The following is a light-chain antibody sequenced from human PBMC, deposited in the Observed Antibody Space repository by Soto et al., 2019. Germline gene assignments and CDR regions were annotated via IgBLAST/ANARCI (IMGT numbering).Light chain of an antibody. CDR2: DVV. CDR1: SSDVGGFHS. CDR3: SSYTSTMTNV. Sequence: QSVLTQPASVSGSPGQSITISCTGTSSDVGGFHSVSWYQLRPGTAPKLILYDVVDRPSGVSYRFSGSKSGNTASLTISGLQAADEADYFCSSYTSTMTNVFGSGTKLTVL. V-gene: IGLV2-14*03. J-gene: IGLJ1*01.